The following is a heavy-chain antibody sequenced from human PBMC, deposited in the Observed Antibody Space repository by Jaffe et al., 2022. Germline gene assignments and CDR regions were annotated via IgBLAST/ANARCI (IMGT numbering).Heavy chain of an antibody. CDR2: INPTSGVT. Sequence: QVQLVQSGAEVKKPGASVKVSCKASGYTFTSYYMHWVRQAPGQGLEWMGIINPTSGVTMYSQRFQGRVTITRDTSTSTVYMELSSLRSEDTAVYYCARDNVVVVAIPDKKGCFDSWGQGTLVTVSS. CDR3: ARDNVVVVAIPDKKGCFDS. J-gene: IGHJ5*01. V-gene: IGHV1-46*01. D-gene: IGHD2-15*01. CDR1: GYTFTSYY.